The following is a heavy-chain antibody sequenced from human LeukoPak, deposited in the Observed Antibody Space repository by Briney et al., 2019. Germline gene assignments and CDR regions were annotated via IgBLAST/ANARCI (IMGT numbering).Heavy chain of an antibody. Sequence: SETLSLTCAVSGVSISNSTWGNWVRQSPGKGLEGIGEINHSGSTNYNPSLKSRVTISVDTSKNQFSLKLSSVTAADTAVYYCARHQYNWKTRGFDYWGQGTLVTVSS. CDR2: INHSGST. D-gene: IGHD1-1*01. CDR1: GVSISNSTW. V-gene: IGHV4-4*02. J-gene: IGHJ4*02. CDR3: ARHQYNWKTRGFDY.